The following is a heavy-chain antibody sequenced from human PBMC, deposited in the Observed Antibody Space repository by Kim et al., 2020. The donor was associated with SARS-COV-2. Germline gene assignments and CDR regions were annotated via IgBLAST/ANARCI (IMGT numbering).Heavy chain of an antibody. V-gene: IGHV3-23*01. CDR2: ISGSGGST. J-gene: IGHJ4*02. CDR3: AKSPAITMIVVAPLDY. Sequence: GGSLRLSCAASGFTFSSYAMSWVRQAPGKGLEWVSAISGSGGSTYYADSVKGRFTISRDNSKNTLYLQMNSLRAEDTAVYYCAKSPAITMIVVAPLDYWGQGTLVTVSS. CDR1: GFTFSSYA. D-gene: IGHD3-22*01.